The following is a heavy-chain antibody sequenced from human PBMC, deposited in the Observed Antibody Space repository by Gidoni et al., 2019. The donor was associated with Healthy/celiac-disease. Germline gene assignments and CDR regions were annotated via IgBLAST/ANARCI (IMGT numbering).Heavy chain of an antibody. Sequence: EVQVVESGGGLVQPGGSLRLSWAASGVHFSSNAMRWVRQAPGTGLEWVTAISGSGGSTYYADAVKGRFTISRDNSKNTLYLQMNSLRAEDTALYYCAKDRMVTARNFDYWGQGTLVTVSS. CDR2: ISGSGGST. CDR1: GVHFSSNA. J-gene: IGHJ4*02. V-gene: IGHV3-23*04. CDR3: AKDRMVTARNFDY. D-gene: IGHD2-21*02.